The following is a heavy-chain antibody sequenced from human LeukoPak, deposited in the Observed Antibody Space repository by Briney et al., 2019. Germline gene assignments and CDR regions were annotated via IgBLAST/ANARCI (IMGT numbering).Heavy chain of an antibody. Sequence: ASETLSLTCTVSGYSISSGYYWGWTRQPPGKGLEWIGSIYHSGSTYYNPSLRSRVTISVDTSKNQFSLKLSSVTAADTAVYYCARGRSGPLYYYYYYMDVWGKGTPVTVSS. CDR2: IYHSGST. V-gene: IGHV4-38-2*02. CDR3: ARGRSGPLYYYYYYMDV. CDR1: GYSISSGYY. J-gene: IGHJ6*03. D-gene: IGHD2-15*01.